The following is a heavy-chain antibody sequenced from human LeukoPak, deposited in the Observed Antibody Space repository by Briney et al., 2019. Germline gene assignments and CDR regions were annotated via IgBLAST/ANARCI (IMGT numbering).Heavy chain of an antibody. D-gene: IGHD2-15*01. J-gene: IGHJ4*02. CDR3: ARDPIGGRPDF. V-gene: IGHV3-74*01. CDR1: GFTLRNYW. CDR2: IHRDGTTT. Sequence: GGSLRLSCAVSGFTLRNYWMHWIRQAPGKGLVWLSRIHRDGTTTDYADSVKGRFTISRDAAKDTLFLQMNSLRAEDTGVFYCARDPIGGRPDFWGQGTLVSVSS.